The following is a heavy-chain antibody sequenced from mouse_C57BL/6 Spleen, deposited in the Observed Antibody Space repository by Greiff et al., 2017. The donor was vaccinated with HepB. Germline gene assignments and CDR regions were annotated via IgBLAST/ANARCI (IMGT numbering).Heavy chain of an antibody. Sequence: EVKLQQSGPELVKPGASVKISCKASGYTFTDYYMNWVKQSHGKSLEWIGDINPNNGGTSYNQKFKGKATLTVDKSSSTAYMELRSLTSEDSAVYYCARWRGYYDYLDVWGTGTTVTVSS. CDR1: GYTFTDYY. D-gene: IGHD2-4*01. CDR2: INPNNGGT. V-gene: IGHV1-26*01. J-gene: IGHJ1*03. CDR3: ARWRGYYDYLDV.